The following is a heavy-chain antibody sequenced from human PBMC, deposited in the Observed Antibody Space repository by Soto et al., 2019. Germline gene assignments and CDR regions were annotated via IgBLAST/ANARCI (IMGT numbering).Heavy chain of an antibody. D-gene: IGHD6-19*01. J-gene: IGHJ4*02. V-gene: IGHV3-23*01. CDR2: ISGSGGST. CDR3: AKDVGAAVAGIPLYYFDY. CDR1: GFTFSSYA. Sequence: GGSLRLSCAASGFTFSSYAMSWVRQAPGKGLEWVSAISGSGGSTYYADSVKGRFTISRDNSKNTLYLQMNSLRAEDTAVYYCAKDVGAAVAGIPLYYFDYWGQGTLVTVSS.